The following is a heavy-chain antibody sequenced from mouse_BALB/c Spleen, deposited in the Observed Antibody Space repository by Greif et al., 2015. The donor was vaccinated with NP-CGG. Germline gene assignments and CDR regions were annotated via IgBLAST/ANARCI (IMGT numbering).Heavy chain of an antibody. Sequence: QVQLKHSGPGLVAPSQSLSITCTVSGFPLTSYGVHWVRQPPGKGLEWLGVIWAGGSTXYNSALMSRLSISKDNSKSQVFLKMNSLQTDDTAMYYCAREPPGNYLYYYAMDYWGQGTSVTVSS. J-gene: IGHJ4*01. V-gene: IGHV2-9*02. CDR1: GFPLTSYG. CDR2: IWAGGST. D-gene: IGHD2-1*01. CDR3: AREPPGNYLYYYAMDY.